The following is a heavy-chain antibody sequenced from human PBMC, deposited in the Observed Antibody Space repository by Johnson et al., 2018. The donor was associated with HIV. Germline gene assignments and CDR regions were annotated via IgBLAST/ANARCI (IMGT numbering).Heavy chain of an antibody. Sequence: QVQLVESGGGVVRPGGSLRLSCAASGFTFSSYGMHWVRQAPGKGLEWGAVIGYDGSNKYNADSVKGRFTIARDNSKNTLYLQMNSLRAEDTAVYYCAKDDRELDAFDIWGQGTMVTVSS. CDR3: AKDDRELDAFDI. J-gene: IGHJ3*02. V-gene: IGHV3-33*06. CDR2: IGYDGSNK. CDR1: GFTFSSYG. D-gene: IGHD1-26*01.